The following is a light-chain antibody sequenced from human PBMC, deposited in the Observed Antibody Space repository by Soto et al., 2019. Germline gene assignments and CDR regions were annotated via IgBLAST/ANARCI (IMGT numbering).Light chain of an antibody. CDR1: QGIINY. J-gene: IGKJ2*01. Sequence: AIQLTQSPSSLSASVGDRVTITCRASQGIINYLAWYQQKPGKAPKLLIYDASSLESGVPSRFSGSGSGTEFTLTISSLQPDDFATYYCQQYNSYSPGYTFGQGTKLEIK. CDR2: DAS. CDR3: QQYNSYSPGYT. V-gene: IGKV1-13*02.